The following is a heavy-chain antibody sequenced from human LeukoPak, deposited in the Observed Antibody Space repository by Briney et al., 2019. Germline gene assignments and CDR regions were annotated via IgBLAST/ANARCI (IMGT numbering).Heavy chain of an antibody. V-gene: IGHV3-23*01. CDR2: ISGSGGST. D-gene: IGHD3-22*01. J-gene: IGHJ4*02. CDR1: GFTFSSYA. CDR3: AKELGMIVVEGPIDY. Sequence: GGSLRLSCAASGFTFSSYAMSWVRQAPGKGLEWVSAISGSGGSTYYADSVKGRFTISRDNSKNTLYLQMNSLRVEDTAVYYCAKELGMIVVEGPIDYWGQGTLVTVSS.